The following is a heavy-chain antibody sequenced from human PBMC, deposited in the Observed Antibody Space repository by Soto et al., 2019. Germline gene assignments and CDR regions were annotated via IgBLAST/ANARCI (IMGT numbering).Heavy chain of an antibody. D-gene: IGHD5-12*01. CDR1: GGTFSSYT. CDR2: IIPVLGIA. J-gene: IGHJ4*02. V-gene: IGHV1-69*02. Sequence: QVQLVQSGAEVKKPASSVKVSCKASGGTFSSYTISWVRQAPGQGLEWMGRIIPVLGIANYAQKLQGRVTITADKSTSTAYMELSSLRSEDTAVYYCASDAPYSGNVNYWGQGTLVTVSS. CDR3: ASDAPYSGNVNY.